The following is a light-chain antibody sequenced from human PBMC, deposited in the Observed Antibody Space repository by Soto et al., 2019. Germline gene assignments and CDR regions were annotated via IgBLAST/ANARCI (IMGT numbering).Light chain of an antibody. CDR1: SSDIGAYEY. CDR2: EVN. CDR3: FSFPTTSTPV. Sequence: QSVLTQPACLSGSAGQSSTISCTGSSSDIGAYEYVSWFQQHPGKAPKLMISEVNTRPSGVSNRFSGSKSGNTAYLTISALQVEDVAEYSCFSFPTTSTPVFGTGTKATVL. V-gene: IGLV2-14*01. J-gene: IGLJ1*01.